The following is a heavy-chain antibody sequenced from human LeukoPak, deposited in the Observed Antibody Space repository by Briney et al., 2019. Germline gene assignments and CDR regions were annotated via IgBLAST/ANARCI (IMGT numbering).Heavy chain of an antibody. CDR1: GFTFSHAR. J-gene: IGHJ3*01. D-gene: IGHD3-22*01. V-gene: IGHV3-23*01. Sequence: GGSLRLSCAASGFTFSHARMSWVRQAPGKGLEWVSSISGTGMLTYYADSVKGRFTISRDNSKNTLYLQMSSLRAEDTAAFYCAKYYYDSSGRGNDAFDVWGQGTLVTVSS. CDR3: AKYYYDSSGRGNDAFDV. CDR2: ISGTGMLT.